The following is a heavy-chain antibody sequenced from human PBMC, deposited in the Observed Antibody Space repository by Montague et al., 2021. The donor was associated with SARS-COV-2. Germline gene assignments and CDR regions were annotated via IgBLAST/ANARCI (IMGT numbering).Heavy chain of an antibody. CDR2: IYHSGST. Sequence: SETLSLTCTVSGYSIISGYYWGWIRQPPGKGLEWIGSIYHSGSTYYNPSLKSRVTISVDTSKNQFSLKLSSVTAADTAVYYCARRALGYCSSTSCETAFDIWGQGTMVTVSS. CDR3: ARRALGYCSSTSCETAFDI. J-gene: IGHJ3*02. CDR1: GYSIISGYY. V-gene: IGHV4-38-2*02. D-gene: IGHD2-2*01.